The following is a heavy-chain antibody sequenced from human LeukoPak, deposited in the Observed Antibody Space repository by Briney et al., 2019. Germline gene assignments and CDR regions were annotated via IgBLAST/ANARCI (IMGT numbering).Heavy chain of an antibody. CDR2: ISRSGATI. CDR3: SRDRGGGDIYFDY. D-gene: IGHD2-21*02. CDR1: GFTFSSYG. J-gene: IGHJ4*02. Sequence: PGGSQRLSCAASGFTFSSYGMNWVRQAPGKGPEWISYISRSGATIYYADSVKGRFTISRDNAKNSLYLQMSSLGAEDTAIYYCSRDRGGGDIYFDYWGQGTLVPVSS. V-gene: IGHV3-48*03.